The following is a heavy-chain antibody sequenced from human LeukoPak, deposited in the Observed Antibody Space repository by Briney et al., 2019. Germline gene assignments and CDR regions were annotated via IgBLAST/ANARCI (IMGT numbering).Heavy chain of an antibody. J-gene: IGHJ4*02. CDR1: GFTFTSSA. CDR2: IVVGSGNT. Sequence: GTSVKVSCKASGFTFTSSAMQWVRQARGQRLEWIGWIVVGSGNTNHAQKFQERVTITRDMSTSTAYMELSSLSSEDTAVYYCAAGGPLRLGELSSFDYWGQGTLVTVSS. D-gene: IGHD3-16*02. CDR3: AAGGPLRLGELSSFDY. V-gene: IGHV1-58*02.